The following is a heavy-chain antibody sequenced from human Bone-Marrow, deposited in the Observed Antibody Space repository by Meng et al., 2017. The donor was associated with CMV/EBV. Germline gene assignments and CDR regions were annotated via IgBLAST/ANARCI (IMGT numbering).Heavy chain of an antibody. Sequence: SVKVSCKASGVTFSSYAISWVRQAPGQGLEWMGGIIPIFGTANYAQKFQGRVTITTDESTSTAYMELSSLRSEDTAVYYCARGGLRFLEWLLGYFDYWGQGTLVTVSS. D-gene: IGHD3-3*01. CDR3: ARGGLRFLEWLLGYFDY. CDR2: IIPIFGTA. V-gene: IGHV1-69*05. J-gene: IGHJ4*02. CDR1: GVTFSSYA.